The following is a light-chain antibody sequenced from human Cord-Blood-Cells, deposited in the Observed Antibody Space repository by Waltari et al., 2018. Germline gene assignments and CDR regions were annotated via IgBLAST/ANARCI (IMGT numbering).Light chain of an antibody. V-gene: IGKV1-5*01. CDR3: QQYNSYSPWT. Sequence: DIQMTQSPSTLSASVGDRVTITCRASQSISSWLAWYHQKPGKAPKLLIYDASSLESGVPSRFSGSGSGTEFTLTISSLQPDDFATYDCQQYNSYSPWTFGQGTKVEIK. CDR1: QSISSW. CDR2: DAS. J-gene: IGKJ1*01.